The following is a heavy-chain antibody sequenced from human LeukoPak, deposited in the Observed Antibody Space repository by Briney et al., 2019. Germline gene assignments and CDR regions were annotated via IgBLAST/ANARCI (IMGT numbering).Heavy chain of an antibody. CDR2: IYTSGST. J-gene: IGHJ4*02. D-gene: IGHD3-22*01. CDR1: GNSISSGGNY. CDR3: AETVTDSSGYRSDY. Sequence: SETLSLTCTVSGNSISSGGNYWSWIRQPAGKGLEWIGRIYTSGSTNYNPSLKSRVTISGDTSKNQFSLRLSSVTAADTAVYYCAETVTDSSGYRSDYWGQGTLVTVSS. V-gene: IGHV4-61*02.